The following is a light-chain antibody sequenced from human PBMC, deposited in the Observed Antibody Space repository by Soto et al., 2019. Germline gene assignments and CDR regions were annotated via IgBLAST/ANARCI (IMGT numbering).Light chain of an antibody. CDR2: DAS. J-gene: IGKJ1*01. CDR3: QQYGSTPRT. CDR1: QSVFSSY. Sequence: EIVLTQSPGTLSLSPGARATLSCRASQSVFSSYLAWYQQKPGQAPRLLIYDASSRATGIPDRFSGSGSGTEFTLTIRRLEPEDFAVYYCQQYGSTPRTFGQGTKVEI. V-gene: IGKV3-20*01.